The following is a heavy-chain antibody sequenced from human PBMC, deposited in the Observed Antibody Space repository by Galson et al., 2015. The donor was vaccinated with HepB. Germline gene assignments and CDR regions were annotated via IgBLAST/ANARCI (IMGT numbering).Heavy chain of an antibody. CDR1: GGSISSSSYY. V-gene: IGHV4-39*01. Sequence: ETLSLTCTVSGGSISSSSYYWGWIRQPPGKGLEWIGSIYYSGSTYYNPSLKSRVTISVDTSKNQFSLKLSSVTAADTAVYYCARQNYYDSSGYYYHFDYWGQGTLVTVSS. J-gene: IGHJ4*02. CDR3: ARQNYYDSSGYYYHFDY. D-gene: IGHD3-22*01. CDR2: IYYSGST.